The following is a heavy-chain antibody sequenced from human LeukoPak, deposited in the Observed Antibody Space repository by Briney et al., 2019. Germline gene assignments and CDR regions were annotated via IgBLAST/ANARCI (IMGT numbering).Heavy chain of an antibody. CDR2: IYPGDSDT. Sequence: GESLKISCKGSGYNFPIYWIGWVRPMPGKGLEWMGIIYPGDSDTRYSPSFQGQVTISADKSINTAYLQWSSLKASDTAMYYCARPSTSGIFREFDCWGQGTLVTVSS. J-gene: IGHJ4*02. CDR3: ARPSTSGIFREFDC. V-gene: IGHV5-51*01. D-gene: IGHD1-26*01. CDR1: GYNFPIYW.